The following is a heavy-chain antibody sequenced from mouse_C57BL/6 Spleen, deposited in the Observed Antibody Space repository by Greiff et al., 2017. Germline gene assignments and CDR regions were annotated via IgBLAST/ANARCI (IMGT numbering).Heavy chain of an antibody. CDR3: ARGGGLTYFDY. CDR1: GYTFTSYW. CDR2: IHPNSGST. D-gene: IGHD2-4*01. Sequence: QVQLKQPGAELVKPGASVKLSCKASGYTFTSYWMHWVKQRPGQGLEWIGMIHPNSGSTNYNEKFKSKATLTVDKSSSTAYMQLGSLTSEDSAVYYCARGGGLTYFDYWGQGTTLTVSS. V-gene: IGHV1-64*01. J-gene: IGHJ2*01.